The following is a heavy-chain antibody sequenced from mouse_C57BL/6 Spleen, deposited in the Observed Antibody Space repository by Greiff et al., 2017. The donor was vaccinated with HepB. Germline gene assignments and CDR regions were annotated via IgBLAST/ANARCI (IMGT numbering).Heavy chain of an antibody. CDR1: GYTFTSYW. D-gene: IGHD2-4*01. V-gene: IGHV1-52*01. CDR3: ARHDYSNYCAY. Sequence: VQLQQSGAELVRPGSSVKLSCKASGYTFTSYWMHWVKQRPIQGLEWIGNIDPSDSETHYNQKFKDKATLTVDKSSSTAYMQLSSLTSEDSAVYYCARHDYSNYCAYWGQGTTLTVSS. CDR2: IDPSDSET. J-gene: IGHJ2*01.